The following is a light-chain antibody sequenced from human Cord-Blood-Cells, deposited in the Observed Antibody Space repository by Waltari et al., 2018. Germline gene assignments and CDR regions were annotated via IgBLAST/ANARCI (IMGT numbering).Light chain of an antibody. CDR3: SSYTSSSTVV. CDR1: SSDVGGYNY. V-gene: IGLV2-14*01. Sequence: QSALTQPASVSGSPGQSITISCTGTSSDVGGYNYVSWYQQHPGKAPKLMIYDVSNRPAGVSNRFSGSKSCTPASLTISGLQAEDEADDYCSSYTSSSTVVFGGGTKLTVL. CDR2: DVS. J-gene: IGLJ2*01.